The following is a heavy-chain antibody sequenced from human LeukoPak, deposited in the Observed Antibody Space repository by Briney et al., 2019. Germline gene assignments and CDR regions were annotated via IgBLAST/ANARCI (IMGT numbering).Heavy chain of an antibody. D-gene: IGHD3-16*01. CDR3: ASEGD. J-gene: IGHJ4*02. Sequence: PGGSLRLSCAVSGFTVSSNYFSWVRQAPGKGLEWVSVIYTEGTTYYADSVKGRFTISRDNSKNTVYLQMNSLGVEDTAVYYCASEGDWGRGTLVTVSS. V-gene: IGHV3-66*02. CDR1: GFTVSSNY. CDR2: IYTEGTT.